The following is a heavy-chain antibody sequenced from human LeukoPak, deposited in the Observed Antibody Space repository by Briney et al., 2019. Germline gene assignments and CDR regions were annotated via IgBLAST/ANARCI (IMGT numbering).Heavy chain of an antibody. CDR2: INPNSGGT. V-gene: IGHV1-2*02. D-gene: IGHD3-22*01. CDR1: GYTFTGYY. Sequence: GTSVKVSCKASGYTFTGYYMHWVRQAPGQGLEWMGWINPNSGGTNFAQKFQGRVTMTRDTSISTAYMELSRLRSDDTAVYYCARDRGYIFNYYDSSGPPYYFDYWGQGTLVTVSS. J-gene: IGHJ4*02. CDR3: ARDRGYIFNYYDSSGPPYYFDY.